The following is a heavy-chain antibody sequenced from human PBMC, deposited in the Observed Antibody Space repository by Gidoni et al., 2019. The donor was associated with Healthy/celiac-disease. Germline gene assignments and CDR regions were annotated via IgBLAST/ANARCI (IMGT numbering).Heavy chain of an antibody. D-gene: IGHD3-3*01. CDR2: SNSDGSST. CDR3: ARGYYDFWSGYGMDV. CDR1: GFTLSSYW. J-gene: IGHJ6*02. V-gene: IGHV3-74*01. Sequence: EVQLVESGGGLVQPGGSLRLSCAASGFTLSSYWMHWVRQAPGKGLVWVSRSNSDGSSTSYADSVKGRFTISRDNAKNTLYLQMNSLRAEDTAVYYCARGYYDFWSGYGMDVWGQGTTVTVSS.